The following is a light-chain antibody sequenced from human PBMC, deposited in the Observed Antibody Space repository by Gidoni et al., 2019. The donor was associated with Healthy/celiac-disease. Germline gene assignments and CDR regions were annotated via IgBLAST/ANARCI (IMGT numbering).Light chain of an antibody. CDR3: QQYNNWPRT. V-gene: IGKV3-15*01. Sequence: EIVMTQSPATLSVSPGGRATLSCRASQSVSSNLAWYQQKHGQAPRLLIYGASTRATGIPARFSGSGSGTEFTLTISSLQSEDFAVYYCQQYNNWPRTFGQGTRLEIK. CDR2: GAS. CDR1: QSVSSN. J-gene: IGKJ5*01.